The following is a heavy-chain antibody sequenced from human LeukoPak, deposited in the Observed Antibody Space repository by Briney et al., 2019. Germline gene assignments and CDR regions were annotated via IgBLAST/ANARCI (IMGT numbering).Heavy chain of an antibody. D-gene: IGHD6-19*01. V-gene: IGHV3-74*01. CDR2: ISGDGSST. CDR3: ARASGAGCDY. J-gene: IGHJ4*02. Sequence: GGSLRLSCAASRFTFSSYWMHWVRHAPGKGLVWVSRISGDGSSTTYADSVKGRFTISRDNAKNTLYLQINSLRADDTAVYYCARASGAGCDYWGQGTLVTVSS. CDR1: RFTFSSYW.